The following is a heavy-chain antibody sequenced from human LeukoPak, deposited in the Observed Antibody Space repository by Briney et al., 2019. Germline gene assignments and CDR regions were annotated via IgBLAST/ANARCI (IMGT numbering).Heavy chain of an antibody. Sequence: PSETLSLTCTVSGGSISSYYWSWIRQPPGKGLEWIGYIYYSGSTNYNPSLKSRVTISVDTSKNQFSLKLSSVTAADTAVYYCATRSPEGGVRYFDWLLSPERLNHDAFDIWGQGTMVTVSS. V-gene: IGHV4-59*08. CDR3: ATRSPEGGVRYFDWLLSPERLNHDAFDI. CDR2: IYYSGST. CDR1: GGSISSYY. J-gene: IGHJ3*02. D-gene: IGHD3-9*01.